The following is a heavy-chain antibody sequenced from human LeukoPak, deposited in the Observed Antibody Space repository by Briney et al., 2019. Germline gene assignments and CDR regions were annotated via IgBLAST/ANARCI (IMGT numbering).Heavy chain of an antibody. CDR1: GFTFSSYS. Sequence: GGSLRLSCAASGFTFSSYSMNWVRQAPGKGLEWVSSISSSSSYIYYADSVKGRFAISRDNAKNSLYLQMNSLRAEDTAVYYCARDGITMVRGVTSRFDYWGQGTLVTVSS. V-gene: IGHV3-21*01. J-gene: IGHJ4*02. CDR3: ARDGITMVRGVTSRFDY. D-gene: IGHD3-10*01. CDR2: ISSSSSYI.